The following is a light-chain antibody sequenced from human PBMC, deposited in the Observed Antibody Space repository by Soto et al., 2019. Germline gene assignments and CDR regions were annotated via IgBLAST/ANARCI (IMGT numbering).Light chain of an antibody. CDR3: HQRQSWPRT. Sequence: EIVLTQSPATLSSSPGERATLSGRASQTVNSRLAWYQHKPGQAPRLLIYHTSNRATGIPARFSGSGSGTDFTLTISSLEPEDFAVYYCHQRQSWPRTVGQGTKVDIK. V-gene: IGKV3-11*01. CDR2: HTS. J-gene: IGKJ1*01. CDR1: QTVNSR.